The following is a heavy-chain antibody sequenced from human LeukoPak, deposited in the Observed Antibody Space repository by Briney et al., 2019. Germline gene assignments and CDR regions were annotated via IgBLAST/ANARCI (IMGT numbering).Heavy chain of an antibody. Sequence: SETLSLTCTVSGGSIISYYWSWIRQPPGKGLEWIGYIYYSGSTKYNPSLNNRVTISVDTSKNRFSLKLSSVTAADTAVYYCARHIIDSGSSHYYYGMDVWGQGTTVTVSS. D-gene: IGHD1-26*01. CDR3: ARHIIDSGSSHYYYGMDV. CDR2: IYYSGST. V-gene: IGHV4-59*08. CDR1: GGSIISYY. J-gene: IGHJ6*02.